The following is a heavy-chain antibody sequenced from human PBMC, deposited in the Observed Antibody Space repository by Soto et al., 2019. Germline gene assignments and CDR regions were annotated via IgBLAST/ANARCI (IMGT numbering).Heavy chain of an antibody. CDR1: GYTFTSYD. Sequence: QVQLVQSGAEVKKPGASVKVSCKASGYTFTSYDINWVRQATGQGLEWMGWMNPNSGNTGYAQKFQGRVTMTRNTAINTAYMELTRLTSEDTAVYYCAIVGARPPDYWGQGTLVTVSS. CDR2: MNPNSGNT. V-gene: IGHV1-8*02. D-gene: IGHD1-26*01. CDR3: AIVGARPPDY. J-gene: IGHJ4*02.